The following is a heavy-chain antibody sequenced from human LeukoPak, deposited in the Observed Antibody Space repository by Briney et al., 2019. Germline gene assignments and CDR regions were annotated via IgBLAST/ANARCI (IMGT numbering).Heavy chain of an antibody. CDR2: IAPSDSYT. V-gene: IGHV5-10-1*01. D-gene: IGHD1-1*01. CDR3: ARQPEGTWFDP. J-gene: IGHJ5*02. Sequence: WESLKISCKGSGYSFTSNWISWVRPMPGKGLEWMGRIAPSDSYTNYSPSFQGHVTISADKSISTAYLQWSSLKASDTAMYYCARQPEGTWFDPWGQGTLVTVSS. CDR1: GYSFTSNW.